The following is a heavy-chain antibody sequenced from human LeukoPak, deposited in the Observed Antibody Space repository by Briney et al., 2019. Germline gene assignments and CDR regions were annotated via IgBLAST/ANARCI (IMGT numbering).Heavy chain of an antibody. CDR1: GGSISSSSYY. CDR2: IYYSGST. D-gene: IGHD3-10*01. CDR3: ARGIRFGELTPDY. Sequence: PSGTLSLTCTVSGGSISSSSYYWGWIRQPPGKGLEWIGSIYYSGSTYYNPSLKSRVTMSVDTSNNQLSLQLTSVTAADTAVYYCARGIRFGELTPDYWGQGTLVTVSS. J-gene: IGHJ4*02. V-gene: IGHV4-39*07.